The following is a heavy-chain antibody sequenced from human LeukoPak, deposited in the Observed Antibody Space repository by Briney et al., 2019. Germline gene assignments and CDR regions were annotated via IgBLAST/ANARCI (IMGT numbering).Heavy chain of an antibody. Sequence: ASVKVSCKASGYTFTRYGICWVRQAPGQGLGSMGWICAYNGNIKYAQKLQGRVTITTDTSTSTAYMELRSLRSDDTAVYYCARDVVIAVAGTGWYFDLWGRGTLVTVSS. CDR2: ICAYNGNI. D-gene: IGHD6-19*01. V-gene: IGHV1-18*01. J-gene: IGHJ2*01. CDR3: ARDVVIAVAGTGWYFDL. CDR1: GYTFTRYG.